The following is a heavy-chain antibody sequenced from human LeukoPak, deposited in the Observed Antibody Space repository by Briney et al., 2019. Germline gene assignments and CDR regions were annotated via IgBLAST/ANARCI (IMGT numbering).Heavy chain of an antibody. D-gene: IGHD3-16*02. CDR1: GFTFSSYW. CDR3: ARGGYYDYVWGSYRPYYFDY. V-gene: IGHV3-7*01. Sequence: GGSLRLSCAASGFTFSSYWMSWVRQAPGKGLEWVANIKQDGSEKYYVDSVKGRFTISRDNAKNSLYLQMNSLRAEDTAVYYCARGGYYDYVWGSYRPYYFDYWGQGTLVTVSS. CDR2: IKQDGSEK. J-gene: IGHJ4*02.